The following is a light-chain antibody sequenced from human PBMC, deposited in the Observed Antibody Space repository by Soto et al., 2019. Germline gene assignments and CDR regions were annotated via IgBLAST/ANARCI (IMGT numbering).Light chain of an antibody. CDR1: QDIRKY. Sequence: DIQMTQSPSSLSESVGDRVTITCQASQDIRKYLNWYQQKPGRAPKLLIYGASNLETGVPSRFSGSGYGTDFTFTISSLQPEDFATYYCQHYDNLPPFTFGPGTKVAIK. CDR2: GAS. CDR3: QHYDNLPPFT. V-gene: IGKV1-33*01. J-gene: IGKJ3*01.